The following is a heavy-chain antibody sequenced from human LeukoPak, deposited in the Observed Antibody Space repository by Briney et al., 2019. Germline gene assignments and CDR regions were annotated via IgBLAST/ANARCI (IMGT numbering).Heavy chain of an antibody. D-gene: IGHD5-24*01. V-gene: IGHV4-30-4*01. CDR1: GGSISSGDYY. Sequence: KPSQTLSLTCTVSGGSISSGDYYWSWIRQPPGKGLEWIGYIYYSGSTYYNPSLKSRVTISVDTSKHQFSLKLSSVTAADTAVYYCARCRDGYNFDYWGQGTLVTVSS. CDR2: IYYSGST. J-gene: IGHJ4*02. CDR3: ARCRDGYNFDY.